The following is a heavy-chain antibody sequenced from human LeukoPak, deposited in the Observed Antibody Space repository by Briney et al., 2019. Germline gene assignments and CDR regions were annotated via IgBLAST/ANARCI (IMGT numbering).Heavy chain of an antibody. CDR1: GFTFSSYA. V-gene: IGHV3-23*01. D-gene: IGHD5-18*01. CDR2: ISGSGGST. CDR3: AKDTVSRYSYGEYYFDY. Sequence: PGGSLRLSCAASGFTFSSYAMSWVRQAPGKGLEWVSAISGSGGSTYYADSVKGRFTISRDNSKNTLYLQMNSLRAEDTAVYYCAKDTVSRYSYGEYYFDYWGQGTLVTVSS. J-gene: IGHJ4*02.